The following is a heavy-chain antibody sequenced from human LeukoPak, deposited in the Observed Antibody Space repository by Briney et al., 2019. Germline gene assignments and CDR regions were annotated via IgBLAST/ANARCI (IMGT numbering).Heavy chain of an antibody. J-gene: IGHJ5*02. Sequence: GGSLRLSCAASGFIFSNFWMNWVRQAPGKGLEWVANIRQDGVEKYYVDSVKGRFTISRDNAKNSLYLQMNSLRAEDTAVYYCARDLGDHGSGSYYGPWGQGILVTVSS. CDR1: GFIFSNFW. CDR3: ARDLGDHGSGSYYGP. D-gene: IGHD3-10*01. CDR2: IRQDGVEK. V-gene: IGHV3-7*01.